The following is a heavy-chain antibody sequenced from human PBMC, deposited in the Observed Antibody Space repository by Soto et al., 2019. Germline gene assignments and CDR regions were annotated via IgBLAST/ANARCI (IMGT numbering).Heavy chain of an antibody. D-gene: IGHD1-26*01. CDR1: GDSFSDYY. CDR2: INHSGNT. Sequence: SETLSLTCGVYGDSFSDYYWAWVRQPPGKGLERIGEINHSGNTYYAPSLKSRLSMSVDTSRNHVSLHLTSVTAADTAVYYCGTFSIGETVIFNHGGQGTQVTVSS. V-gene: IGHV4-34*01. CDR3: GTFSIGETVIFNH. J-gene: IGHJ4*02.